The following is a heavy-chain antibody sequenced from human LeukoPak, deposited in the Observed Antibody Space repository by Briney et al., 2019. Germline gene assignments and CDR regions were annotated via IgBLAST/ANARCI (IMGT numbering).Heavy chain of an antibody. D-gene: IGHD6-6*01. J-gene: IGHJ6*03. Sequence: GGSLRLSCAASGFTFSNAWMSWVRQAPGKGLEWVSYISSSGSTIYYADSVKGRFTISRDNAKNSLYLQMNSLRAEDTAVYYCARRAGIAARPGLDYYYYYMDVWGNGTTVTVSS. CDR2: ISSSGSTI. CDR1: GFTFSNAW. CDR3: ARRAGIAARPGLDYYYYYMDV. V-gene: IGHV3-11*04.